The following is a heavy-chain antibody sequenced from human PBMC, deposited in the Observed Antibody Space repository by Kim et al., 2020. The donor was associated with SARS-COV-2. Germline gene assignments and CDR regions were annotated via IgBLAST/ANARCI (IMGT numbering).Heavy chain of an antibody. J-gene: IGHJ6*01. V-gene: IGHV3-48*02. Sequence: GGSLRLSCAASGFTFSSYSMNWVRQAPGKGLEWVSYISSSSTIYYADSVKGRFTISRDNAKNSLYLQMNSLRDEDTAVYYCATAPNYYGSGSSTTHYGM. CDR3: ATAPNYYGSGSSTTHYGM. D-gene: IGHD3-10*01. CDR2: ISSSSTI. CDR1: GFTFSSYS.